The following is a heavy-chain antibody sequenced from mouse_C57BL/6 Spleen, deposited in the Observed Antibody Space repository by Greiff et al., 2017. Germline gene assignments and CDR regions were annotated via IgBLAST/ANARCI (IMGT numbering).Heavy chain of an antibody. J-gene: IGHJ2*01. Sequence: VQLQQSGAELVKPGASVKISCKASGYAFSSYWMNWVKQRPGKGLEWIGQIYPGDGDTNYNGKFKGKATLTADKSSSTAYMQLSSLTSEDSAVYFCGTAQATWDFDYWGQGTTLTVSS. D-gene: IGHD3-2*02. CDR3: GTAQATWDFDY. CDR1: GYAFSSYW. V-gene: IGHV1-80*01. CDR2: IYPGDGDT.